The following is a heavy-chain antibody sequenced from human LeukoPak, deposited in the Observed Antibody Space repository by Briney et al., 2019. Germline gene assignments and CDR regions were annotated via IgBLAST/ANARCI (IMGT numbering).Heavy chain of an antibody. J-gene: IGHJ4*02. CDR1: AYTFTGYY. V-gene: IGHV1-2*02. Sequence: GASVKASCKASAYTFTGYYMHWVRQAPGQGLEWMGWINPDSGGTNYAQKFQGRVTMTRDTSISTAYMEVSRLRSDDTAVYYCAREGSGWYGNFDYWGQGTLVTVSS. CDR3: AREGSGWYGNFDY. D-gene: IGHD6-19*01. CDR2: INPDSGGT.